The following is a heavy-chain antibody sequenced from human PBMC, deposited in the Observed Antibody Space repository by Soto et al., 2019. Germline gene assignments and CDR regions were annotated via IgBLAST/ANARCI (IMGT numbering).Heavy chain of an antibody. CDR3: ARSQADTGYRPGAS. D-gene: IGHD5-12*01. CDR2: IKQDGSDK. CDR1: GFTFNDYW. J-gene: IGHJ5*02. Sequence: EVQLAEAGGGLVQPGGSLRLSCAASGFTFNDYWMNWVRQAPGKGLEWVANIKQDGSDKNYVDSVKGRFTISRDNTKNALALQMDNLRVEGTAVYYCARSQADTGYRPGASSGQGTLVTVSS. V-gene: IGHV3-7*01.